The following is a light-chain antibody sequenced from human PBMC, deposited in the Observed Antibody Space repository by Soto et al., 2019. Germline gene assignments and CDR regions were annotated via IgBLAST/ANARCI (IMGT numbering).Light chain of an antibody. CDR3: TSYAGSTNYV. Sequence: QSALAQPPSASGSPGQSVTISCTGTSSDVGGYDFVSWYQQHPGKAPKLMIHEVSKRPSGVPDRFSGSKSGNTASLTVSGLQAEDEADYYCTSYAGSTNYVIGT. CDR2: EVS. CDR1: SSDVGGYDF. V-gene: IGLV2-8*01. J-gene: IGLJ1*01.